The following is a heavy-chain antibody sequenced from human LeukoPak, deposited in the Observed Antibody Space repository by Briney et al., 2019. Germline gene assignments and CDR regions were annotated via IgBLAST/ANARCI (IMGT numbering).Heavy chain of an antibody. CDR2: IYYSGST. D-gene: IGHD3-22*01. CDR3: ARETDSSGFPFDY. V-gene: IGHV4-59*12. Sequence: SETLSLTCTVSGGSISSYYWSWIRQPPGKGLEWIGYIYYSGSTYYNPSLKSRVTISVDTSKNQFSLKLSSVTAADTAVYYCARETDSSGFPFDYWGQGTLVTVSS. J-gene: IGHJ4*02. CDR1: GGSISSYY.